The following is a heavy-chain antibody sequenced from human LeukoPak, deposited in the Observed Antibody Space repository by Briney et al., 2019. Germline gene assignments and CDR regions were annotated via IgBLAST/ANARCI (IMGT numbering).Heavy chain of an antibody. CDR3: AKDRGYSYGISEY. J-gene: IGHJ4*02. CDR2: ISETGRST. D-gene: IGHD5-18*01. V-gene: IGHV3-23*01. CDR1: GFTFSTFA. Sequence: GGSLRLSCVASGFTFSTFAMNWVRQAPGKGLEWVSAISETGRSTYYADSVKGQFTISRDNSKNTLYLQMNSLRAEDTAVYYCAKDRGYSYGISEYWGQGTLVTVSS.